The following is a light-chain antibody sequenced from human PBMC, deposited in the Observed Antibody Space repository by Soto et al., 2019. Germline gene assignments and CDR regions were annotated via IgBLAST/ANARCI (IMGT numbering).Light chain of an antibody. CDR3: QQYGSSAWT. CDR1: QSVSSSY. J-gene: IGKJ1*01. CDR2: CAS. Sequence: EIVLTQSPGTLSLSPGERATPPCRASQSVSSSYLAWYQQKPGQAPRLLIYCASSRATGIPDRFSGSGSGTDFTLTISRLEPEDFAVYYCQQYGSSAWTFGQGTKVEIK. V-gene: IGKV3-20*01.